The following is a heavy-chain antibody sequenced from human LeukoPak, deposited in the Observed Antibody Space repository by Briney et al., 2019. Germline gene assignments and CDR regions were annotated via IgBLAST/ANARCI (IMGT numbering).Heavy chain of an antibody. V-gene: IGHV3-30*18. CDR2: ISYDGSNI. J-gene: IGHJ4*02. Sequence: PRGSLRLSCAASGFTFSIYGMHWVRQAPGKGLEWVAVISYDGSNIYYADSVKGRFTISRDNSKNTLYLQMNSLRPEDTAVYYCAKKFPGAVTNGRDYWGQGTLVSVSS. CDR1: GFTFSIYG. CDR3: AKKFPGAVTNGRDY. D-gene: IGHD4-17*01.